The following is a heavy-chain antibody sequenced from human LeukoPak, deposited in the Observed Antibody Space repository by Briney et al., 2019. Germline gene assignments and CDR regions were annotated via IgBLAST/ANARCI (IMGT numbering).Heavy chain of an antibody. V-gene: IGHV5-51*01. CDR3: ARHTTMVRETPYYMDV. D-gene: IGHD3-10*01. CDR1: GYSFTSYW. CDR2: IDPGDSDT. J-gene: IGHJ6*03. Sequence: PGESLKISCKGSGYSFTSYWIGWVRLMPGKGLEWMGIIDPGDSDTRYSPSFQGQVAISADKSISTAYLQWSSLKASDTAMYYCARHTTMVRETPYYMDVWGKGTTVTVSS.